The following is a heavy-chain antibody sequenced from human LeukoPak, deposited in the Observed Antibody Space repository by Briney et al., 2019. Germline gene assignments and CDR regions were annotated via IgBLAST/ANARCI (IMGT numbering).Heavy chain of an antibody. V-gene: IGHV1-18*01. CDR2: ISVYNGNT. CDR3: ARMILLLGDVLTVPPRGFDY. J-gene: IGHJ4*02. Sequence: ASVNVSCKASGYTFTTYGISWVRQAPGQGLEWLGRISVYNGNTNYAQMLQGRVTMTTDTSTSTAYMELRSLRSDDTAVYYCARMILLLGDVLTVPPRGFDYWGQGTLVTVSS. CDR1: GYTFTTYG. D-gene: IGHD3-9*01.